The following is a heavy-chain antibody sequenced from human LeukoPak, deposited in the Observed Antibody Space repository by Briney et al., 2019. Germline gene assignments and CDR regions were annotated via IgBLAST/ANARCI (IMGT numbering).Heavy chain of an antibody. CDR3: ARQYCSSTSCYRGTHYMDV. CDR1: GFTFSSYS. D-gene: IGHD2-2*01. J-gene: IGHJ6*03. Sequence: PGGSLRLSCAASGFTFSSYSMNWVRQAPGKGLEWVSYISSSSSTIYYADSVKGRFTISRDNAKNSLYLQMNSLRAEDTAVYYCARQYCSSTSCYRGTHYMDVWGKGTTVTVSS. V-gene: IGHV3-48*01. CDR2: ISSSSSTI.